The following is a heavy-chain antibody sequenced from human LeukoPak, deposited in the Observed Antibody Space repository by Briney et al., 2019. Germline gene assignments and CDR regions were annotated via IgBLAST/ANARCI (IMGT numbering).Heavy chain of an antibody. J-gene: IGHJ4*02. D-gene: IGHD3-3*01. V-gene: IGHV3-23*01. CDR2: ISGSGRSI. CDR3: AKRSGGPSPFDY. CDR1: GFTFSNYN. Sequence: PGGSLRLSCAASGFTFSNYNMNWVRQAPGKGLEWVSVISGSGRSIYYADSVKGRFTISRENSKNTLYLQMNSLRAEDTAVYYCAKRSGGPSPFDYWGQGTLVTVSS.